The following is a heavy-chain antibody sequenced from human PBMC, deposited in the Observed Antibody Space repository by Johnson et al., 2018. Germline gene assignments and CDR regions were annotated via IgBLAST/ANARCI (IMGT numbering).Heavy chain of an antibody. D-gene: IGHD2-15*01. Sequence: VQLVQSGGGLVQPGGSLRLSCEASGFTFSYYDMHWVRQTTGKGLEWVSAIGNAGGTYYPDSVAGRFFISRENDKNSLYLQLNYLRVEDTALSYWSRAPVLKWTNAFDIWGQGTMVTVSS. J-gene: IGHJ3*02. CDR2: IGNAGGT. V-gene: IGHV3-13*01. CDR1: GFTFSYYD. CDR3: SRAPVLKWTNAFDI.